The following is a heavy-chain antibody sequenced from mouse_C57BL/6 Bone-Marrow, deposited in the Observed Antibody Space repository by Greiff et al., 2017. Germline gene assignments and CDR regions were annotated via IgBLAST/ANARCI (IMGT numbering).Heavy chain of an antibody. V-gene: IGHV5-9-1*02. Sequence: EVKLMESGEGLVKPGGSLKLSCAASGFTFSSYAMSWVRQPPEKRLEWVAYISSGGDYIYYADTVKGRFTISRDNARNTLYLQMSSLKSEDTAMYYCTREGSYYPAWFAYWGQGTLVTVSA. CDR3: TREGSYYPAWFAY. CDR1: GFTFSSYA. J-gene: IGHJ3*01. D-gene: IGHD2-1*01. CDR2: ISSGGDYI.